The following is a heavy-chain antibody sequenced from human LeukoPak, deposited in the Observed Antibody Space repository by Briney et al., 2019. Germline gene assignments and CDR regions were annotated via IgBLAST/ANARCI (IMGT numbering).Heavy chain of an antibody. V-gene: IGHV4-30-2*05. D-gene: IGHD1-26*01. CDR1: GGSISSGGYS. CDR2: IYHSGST. J-gene: IGHJ4*02. Sequence: SETLSLTCTVSGGSISSGGYSWSWIRQPPGKGLEWIGYIYHSGSTYYNPSLKSRVTISVDTSKNQFSLKLSSVTAADTAVYYCARDGTSGSNPYWGQGTLVTVSS. CDR3: ARDGTSGSNPY.